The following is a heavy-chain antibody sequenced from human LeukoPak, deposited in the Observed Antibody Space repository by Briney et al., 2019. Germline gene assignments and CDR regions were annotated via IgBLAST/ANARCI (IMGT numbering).Heavy chain of an antibody. CDR1: GYTFTSYY. CDR2: INPSGGST. Sequence: GASVKVSCKASGYTFTSYYMHWLRQAPGQGLEWMGIINPSGGSTSYAQKFQGRVTMTRDMSTSTVYMELSSLRSEDTGVYYCARVEPIAAAGPWQHYFDYWGQGTLVTVSS. D-gene: IGHD6-13*01. V-gene: IGHV1-46*01. CDR3: ARVEPIAAAGPWQHYFDY. J-gene: IGHJ4*02.